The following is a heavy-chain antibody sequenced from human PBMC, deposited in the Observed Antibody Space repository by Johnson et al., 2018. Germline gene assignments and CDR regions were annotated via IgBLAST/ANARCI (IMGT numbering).Heavy chain of an antibody. J-gene: IGHJ3*02. D-gene: IGHD5-18*01. CDR3: AKGSLPAMVPEAFDI. V-gene: IGHV3-9*01. Sequence: VQLVESGGGLVQPGRSLRLSCAASGFTFDDYGMHWVRQTPGKGLEWVSSLSWNSGSIGYVYSVTGRFTISRDNAKNSLYHQMNSLRTEDTALYYCAKGSLPAMVPEAFDIWGQGTMVTVSS. CDR1: GFTFDDYG. CDR2: LSWNSGSI.